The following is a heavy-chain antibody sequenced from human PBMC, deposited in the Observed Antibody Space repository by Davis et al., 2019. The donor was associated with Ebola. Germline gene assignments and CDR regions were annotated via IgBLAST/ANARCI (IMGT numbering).Heavy chain of an antibody. CDR2: INHSGST. J-gene: IGHJ6*02. D-gene: IGHD3-9*01. V-gene: IGHV4-34*01. CDR1: GGSFSGYY. Sequence: GSLRLSCAVYGGSFSGYYWSWIRQPPGKGLEWIGEINHSGSTNYNPSLKSRVTISVDTSKNQFSLKLSPVTAADTAVYYCARTYYDILTGQGYYYYYGMDVWGQGTTVTVSS. CDR3: ARTYYDILTGQGYYYYYGMDV.